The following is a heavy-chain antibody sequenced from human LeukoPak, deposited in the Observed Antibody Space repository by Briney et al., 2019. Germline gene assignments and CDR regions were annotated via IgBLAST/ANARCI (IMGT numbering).Heavy chain of an antibody. CDR3: ARDRGVVAVAGIDS. D-gene: IGHD6-19*01. J-gene: IGHJ4*02. Sequence: ASVKVSCKASGGTFSSYAISWVRQAPGQGLEWMGWINPNSGGTNYAQKFQGRVTMTRDRSISTAYMELSSLRSDDTAVYYCARDRGVVAVAGIDSWGQGTLVTVSS. CDR2: INPNSGGT. V-gene: IGHV1-2*02. CDR1: GGTFSSYA.